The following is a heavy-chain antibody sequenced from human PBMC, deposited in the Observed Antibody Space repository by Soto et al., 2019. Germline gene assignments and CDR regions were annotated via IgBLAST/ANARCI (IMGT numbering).Heavy chain of an antibody. J-gene: IGHJ5*02. CDR3: AMVPGVAVAGGWFDT. D-gene: IGHD6-19*01. Sequence: GESLKISCKGSGYSFTSYWIGWVRQMPGKGLEWMGIIYPGDSDTRYSPSFQGQVTISADKSISTAYLQWSSLKASDTATYYCAMVPGVAVAGGWFDTWGQGTLVTVSS. CDR2: IYPGDSDT. CDR1: GYSFTSYW. V-gene: IGHV5-51*01.